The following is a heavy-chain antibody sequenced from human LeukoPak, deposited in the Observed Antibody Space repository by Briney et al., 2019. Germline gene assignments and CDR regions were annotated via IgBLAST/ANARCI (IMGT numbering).Heavy chain of an antibody. D-gene: IGHD5-12*01. CDR2: IYYSGST. Sequence: PSETLSLTCTVSGGSISSYYWSWIRQPPGKGLEWIGYIYYSGSTNYNPSLKSRGTISVDTSKNQFSLKLSSVTAADTAVYYCARASSGYDTFDIWGQGTMVTVSS. J-gene: IGHJ3*02. CDR1: GGSISSYY. CDR3: ARASSGYDTFDI. V-gene: IGHV4-59*01.